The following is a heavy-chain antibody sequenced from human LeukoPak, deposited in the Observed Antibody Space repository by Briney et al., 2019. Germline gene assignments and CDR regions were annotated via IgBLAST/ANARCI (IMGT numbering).Heavy chain of an antibody. CDR1: GFTFSTSW. Sequence: GGSLRLSCATSGFTFSTSWMHWVRQAPGEGLVWVSRISSDGSTTTYADSVKGRFTISRDNAKNTLCLQMNSLRVEDTAVYYCARVRSSSWYDYWGQGALVTVSS. J-gene: IGHJ4*02. CDR3: ARVRSSSWYDY. V-gene: IGHV3-74*01. CDR2: ISSDGSTT. D-gene: IGHD6-13*01.